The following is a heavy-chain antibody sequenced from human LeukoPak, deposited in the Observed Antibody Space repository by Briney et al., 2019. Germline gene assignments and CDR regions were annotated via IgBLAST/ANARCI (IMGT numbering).Heavy chain of an antibody. CDR2: IRYDGSNK. CDR3: AKDKFITMVRGAPTDY. Sequence: GGSLRLSCAASGFTFSSYGMHWVRQAPGKGLEWVAFIRYDGSNKYYADSVKGRFTISRDNSKNTLYLQMNSLRAEDTAVYYCAKDKFITMVRGAPTDYWGQGTLVTVSS. D-gene: IGHD3-10*01. CDR1: GFTFSSYG. J-gene: IGHJ4*02. V-gene: IGHV3-30*02.